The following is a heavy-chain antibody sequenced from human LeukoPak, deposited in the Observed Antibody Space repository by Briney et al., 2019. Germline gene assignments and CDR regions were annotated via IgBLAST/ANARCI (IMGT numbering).Heavy chain of an antibody. J-gene: IGHJ3*02. V-gene: IGHV3-21*01. CDR3: ARERRSVVITTDAFDI. CDR2: ISSSSSYI. Sequence: GGSLRLSCAASGFTFSSYSMNWVRQAPGKGLEWVSSISSSSSYIYYADSVKGRFTISRDNAKNSLYLQMNGLRAEDTAVYYCARERRSVVITTDAFDIWGQGTMVTVSS. D-gene: IGHD3-22*01. CDR1: GFTFSSYS.